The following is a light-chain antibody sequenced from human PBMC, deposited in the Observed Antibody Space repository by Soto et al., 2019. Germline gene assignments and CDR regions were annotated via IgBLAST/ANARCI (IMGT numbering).Light chain of an antibody. V-gene: IGKV3-20*01. CDR3: QQYGSSPLYT. Sequence: EIVLTRSPGTLSLSPGERATLSCRASQSINSSYLAWYQQKPGQAPRLLIYGASSRATGIPDRFSGGGSGTHVTLTISRLEPEDFAVYYCQQYGSSPLYTFGQGTKLEIK. J-gene: IGKJ2*01. CDR2: GAS. CDR1: QSINSSY.